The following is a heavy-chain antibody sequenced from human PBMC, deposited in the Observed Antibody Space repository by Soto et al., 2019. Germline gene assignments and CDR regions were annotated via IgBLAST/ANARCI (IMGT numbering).Heavy chain of an antibody. CDR1: GFSFSSYA. CDR2: ISGSGGST. D-gene: IGHD6-19*01. CDR3: AKYKQWLVRGMDV. V-gene: IGHV3-23*01. Sequence: GGSLRLSCAASGFSFSSYAVSWVRQAPGKGLEWVSAISGSGGSTYYADSVKGRFTISRDNSKNTLYLQMNSLRAEDTAVYYCAKYKQWLVRGMDVWGQGTTVTVSS. J-gene: IGHJ6*02.